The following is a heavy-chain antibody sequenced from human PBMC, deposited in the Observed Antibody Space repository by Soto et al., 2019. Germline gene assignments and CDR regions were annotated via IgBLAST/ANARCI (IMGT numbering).Heavy chain of an antibody. D-gene: IGHD3-22*01. CDR2: IDHSGST. Sequence: KPSETLSLTCAVYGGSFSSYYWSWIRQPPGKGLEWIGEIDHSGSTNYNPSLESRVTISVDTSKNQFSLKVSSVTAADTAVYHCARTDRAIFYGMDVWGQVTTVIVSS. CDR1: GGSFSSYY. V-gene: IGHV4-34*01. CDR3: ARTDRAIFYGMDV. J-gene: IGHJ6*02.